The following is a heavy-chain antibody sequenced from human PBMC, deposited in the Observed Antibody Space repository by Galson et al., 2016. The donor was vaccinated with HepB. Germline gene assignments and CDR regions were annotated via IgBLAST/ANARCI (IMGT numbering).Heavy chain of an antibody. J-gene: IGHJ6*02. D-gene: IGHD6-19*01. V-gene: IGHV4-34*01. CDR1: GGSFSDYY. CDR2: INHSGST. Sequence: SETLSLTCAVYGGSFSDYYWSWIRQPPGKGLEWIGEINHSGSTNYKPSLKSRVIISLDTSKNQFSLKLTSVTAADTAVYYCAGDVRRYSRGWYGYYYGMDVWGQGTTVTVSS. CDR3: AGDVRRYSRGWYGYYYGMDV.